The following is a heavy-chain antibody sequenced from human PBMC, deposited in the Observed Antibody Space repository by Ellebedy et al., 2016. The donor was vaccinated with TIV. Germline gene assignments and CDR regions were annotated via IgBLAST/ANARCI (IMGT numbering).Heavy chain of an antibody. Sequence: PGGSLRLSCAASGFTFGSNAMAWVRQAQGKGLEWVSAIGGRSEYTFYADSVRGRFVTSRDNFKNTLYLHMNILRPEDTAVYYCAKELVSRSSLTFDYWGQGSLVTVSS. CDR3: AKELVSRSSLTFDY. V-gene: IGHV3-23*01. D-gene: IGHD2-2*01. CDR1: GFTFGSNA. CDR2: IGGRSEYT. J-gene: IGHJ4*02.